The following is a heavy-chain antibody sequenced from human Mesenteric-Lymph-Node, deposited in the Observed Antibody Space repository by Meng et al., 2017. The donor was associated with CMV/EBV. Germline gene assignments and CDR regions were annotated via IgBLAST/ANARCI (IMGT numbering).Heavy chain of an antibody. J-gene: IGHJ4*02. CDR1: GGSISSSSYY. Sequence: GSLRLSCTVSGGSISSSSYYWGWIRRPPGKGLEWIGSVYYSGDSYYNPSLKSRVTISITTSKNQFSLRLSSVTATDPAVYYCARLDSSGGYEGSFDLWGQGTVVTVSS. CDR3: ARLDSSGGYEGSFDL. CDR2: VYYSGDS. V-gene: IGHV4-39*07. D-gene: IGHD6-13*01.